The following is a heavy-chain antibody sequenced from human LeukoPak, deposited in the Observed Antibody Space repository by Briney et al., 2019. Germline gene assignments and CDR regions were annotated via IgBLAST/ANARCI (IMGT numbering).Heavy chain of an antibody. V-gene: IGHV4-59*08. CDR2: IYYSGST. CDR3: ARHGGISSGAFDI. D-gene: IGHD6-19*01. J-gene: IGHJ3*02. Sequence: SETLSLTCTVSGGSMSSNYWSWIRLPPGKGLEWIGYIYYSGSTDYNPSLKSRVSISVATSKNQFPLSLGSVTAADTAVYYCARHGGISSGAFDIWGQGTMVTVSS. CDR1: GGSMSSNY.